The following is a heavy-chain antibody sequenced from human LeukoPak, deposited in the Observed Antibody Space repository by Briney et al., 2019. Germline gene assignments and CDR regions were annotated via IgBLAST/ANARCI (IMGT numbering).Heavy chain of an antibody. Sequence: ASVKVSCKASGYTFTSYDINWVRQATGQGLEWMGWMNPNSGNTGYAQKFQGRVTITRSTSISTAYMELSSLRSEDTAVYYCARAQGLSTVAQHYFDYWGQGTLVTVSS. V-gene: IGHV1-8*03. D-gene: IGHD4-17*01. CDR3: ARAQGLSTVAQHYFDY. J-gene: IGHJ4*02. CDR1: GYTFTSYD. CDR2: MNPNSGNT.